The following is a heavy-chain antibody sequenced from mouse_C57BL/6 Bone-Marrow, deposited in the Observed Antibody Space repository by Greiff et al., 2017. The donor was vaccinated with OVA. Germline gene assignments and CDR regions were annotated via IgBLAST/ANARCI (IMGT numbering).Heavy chain of an antibody. Sequence: EVQLVASWGDLVKPGGSLKLSCAASGFTFSSYGMSWVRQTPDKRLEWVATISSGGSYTYYPESVKGRFTISRDNAKNTLYLQMSSLKSEDTAMYYCARHGDYGSFFDYWGQGTTLTVTS. V-gene: IGHV5-6*01. CDR3: ARHGDYGSFFDY. J-gene: IGHJ2*01. CDR1: GFTFSSYG. D-gene: IGHD1-1*01. CDR2: ISSGGSYT.